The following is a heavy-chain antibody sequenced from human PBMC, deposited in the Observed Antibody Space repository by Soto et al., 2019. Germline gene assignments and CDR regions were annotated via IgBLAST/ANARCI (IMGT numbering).Heavy chain of an antibody. CDR2: IIPNVGTP. D-gene: IGHD2-2*01. CDR3: AKVGGFCRSSSCGMDV. V-gene: IGHV1-69*06. CDR1: GGTFRRDG. J-gene: IGHJ6*02. Sequence: QVQLVQSGAEVKKPGSSATVSCKASGGTFRRDGINCVRQAPGQGLEWMGGIIPNVGTPNYAQKFRGRITITADKSTDAVYLDLSSLKSEAAAVYYCAKVGGFCRSSSCGMDVWGQGTTVIVSS.